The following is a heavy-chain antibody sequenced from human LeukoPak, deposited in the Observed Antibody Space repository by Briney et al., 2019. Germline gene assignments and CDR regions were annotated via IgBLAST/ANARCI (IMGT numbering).Heavy chain of an antibody. Sequence: GASVKLSCKASGYTFTGYYMHWVRQAPGQGLEWMGWINPNSGGTNYAQKFQGRVTMTRDTSISTAYMELSRLRSDDTAVYYCARTSLLRIAAAVTFDPWGQGTLVTVSS. CDR3: ARTSLLRIAAAVTFDP. V-gene: IGHV1-2*02. CDR1: GYTFTGYY. J-gene: IGHJ5*02. D-gene: IGHD6-13*01. CDR2: INPNSGGT.